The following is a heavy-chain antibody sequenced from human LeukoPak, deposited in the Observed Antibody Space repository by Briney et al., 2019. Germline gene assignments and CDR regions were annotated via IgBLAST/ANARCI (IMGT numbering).Heavy chain of an antibody. J-gene: IGHJ4*02. Sequence: NASETLSLTFTVSGGSVSSSGYYWGWIRQPPWNGLEWIGSMYYSGSTYYNPSLKSPVSISVDTSKTQFSLNLTSVTAADTAVYFCARPGIAATGAFDCWGQGTLVTVSS. CDR1: GGSVSSSGYY. D-gene: IGHD6-13*01. V-gene: IGHV4-39*01. CDR3: ARPGIAATGAFDC. CDR2: MYYSGST.